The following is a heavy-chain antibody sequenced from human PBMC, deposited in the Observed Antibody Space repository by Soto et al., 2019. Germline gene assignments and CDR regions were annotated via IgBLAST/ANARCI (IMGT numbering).Heavy chain of an antibody. CDR3: ARSGKQLYYYYYYMDV. CDR1: GFTVSSNY. V-gene: IGHV3-66*01. Sequence: GGSLRLSCAASGFTVSSNYMSWVRQAPGKGLEWVSVIYSGGSTYYADSVKGRFTISRDNSKNTLYLQMNSLRAEDTAVYYCARSGKQLYYYYYYMDVWGKGTTVTVSS. D-gene: IGHD6-6*01. J-gene: IGHJ6*03. CDR2: IYSGGST.